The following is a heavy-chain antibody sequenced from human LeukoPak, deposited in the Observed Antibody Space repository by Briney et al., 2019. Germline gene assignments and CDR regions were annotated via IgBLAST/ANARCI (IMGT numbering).Heavy chain of an antibody. D-gene: IGHD5-24*01. V-gene: IGHV4-39*07. J-gene: IGHJ4*02. CDR1: GGSISSSSYY. Sequence: SETLSLTCTVSGGSISSSSYYWGWIRQPPGKGLEWIGSIYYSGSTYYNPSLKSRVTISVDTSKNQFSLKLSSVTAADTAVYYCATGGRDGYNYPFDYWGQGTLVTVSS. CDR2: IYYSGST. CDR3: ATGGRDGYNYPFDY.